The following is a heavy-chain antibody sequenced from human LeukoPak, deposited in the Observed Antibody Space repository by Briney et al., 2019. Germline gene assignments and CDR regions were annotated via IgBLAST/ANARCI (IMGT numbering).Heavy chain of an antibody. J-gene: IGHJ4*02. D-gene: IGHD5-12*01. CDR2: ITSGRST. Sequence: PGGSLRLSCAASGFTFSNYWMTWVRQAPGKGLEWVSTITSGRSTYYADSVKGRFTISRDNSKNTLYLQMNSLRAEDTAVYYCAKDQAPTNWGQGTLVTVSS. CDR1: GFTFSNYW. V-gene: IGHV3-23*01. CDR3: AKDQAPTN.